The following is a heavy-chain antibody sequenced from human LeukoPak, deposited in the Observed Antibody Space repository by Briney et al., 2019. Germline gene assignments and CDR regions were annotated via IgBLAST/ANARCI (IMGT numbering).Heavy chain of an antibody. D-gene: IGHD5-18*01. V-gene: IGHV4-34*01. J-gene: IGHJ4*02. CDR2: INHSGST. Sequence: SETLSLTCAVYGGSFSGYYWSWIRQPPGKGLEWIGEINHSGSTNYNPSLKSRVTISVDTSKNHFSLKLSSVTAADTAVYYCARGRGGGYSYGGFRGIDYWGQGTLVTVSS. CDR3: ARGRGGGYSYGGFRGIDY. CDR1: GGSFSGYY.